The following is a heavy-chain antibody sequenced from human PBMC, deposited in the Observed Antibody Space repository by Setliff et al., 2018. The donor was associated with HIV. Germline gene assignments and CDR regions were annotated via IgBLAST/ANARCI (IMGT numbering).Heavy chain of an antibody. Sequence: GGSLRLSCEASGFSFSTNAMGWVRQAPGKGLEWVAVMSTGGGIKICADSVKGRFTISRDNSRNTLFLQMNNLRPEDTAVYYCASPYFVVYWGQGTLVTVSS. D-gene: IGHD2-21*01. J-gene: IGHJ4*02. CDR2: MSTGGGIK. V-gene: IGHV3-30*03. CDR1: GFSFSTNA. CDR3: ASPYFVVY.